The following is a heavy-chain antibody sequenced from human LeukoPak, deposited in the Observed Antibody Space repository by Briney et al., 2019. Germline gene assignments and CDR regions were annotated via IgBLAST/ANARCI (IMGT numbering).Heavy chain of an antibody. Sequence: SETLSLTCNVSGGSIRTRTYYWSWIRQPPGKGLEWIGEINHSGSTNYNPSLKSRVTISVDTSKNQFSLKLSSVTAADTAVYYCARRPGYYDSSGYLDYWGQGTLVTVSS. CDR2: INHSGST. D-gene: IGHD3-22*01. CDR3: ARRPGYYDSSGYLDY. J-gene: IGHJ4*02. CDR1: GGSIRTRTYY. V-gene: IGHV4-39*07.